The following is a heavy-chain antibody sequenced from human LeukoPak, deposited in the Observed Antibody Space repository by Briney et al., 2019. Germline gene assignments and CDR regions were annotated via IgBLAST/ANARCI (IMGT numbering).Heavy chain of an antibody. CDR3: ARVSGSYLYFDY. CDR2: TNPNSGGT. V-gene: IGHV1-2*06. CDR1: GYTFTGYY. D-gene: IGHD1-26*01. Sequence: ASVKVSCKASGYTFTGYYMHWVRQAPGQGLEWMGRTNPNSGGTNYAQKFQGRVTMTRDTSISTAYMELSRLRSDDTAVYYCARVSGSYLYFDYWGQGTLVTVSS. J-gene: IGHJ4*02.